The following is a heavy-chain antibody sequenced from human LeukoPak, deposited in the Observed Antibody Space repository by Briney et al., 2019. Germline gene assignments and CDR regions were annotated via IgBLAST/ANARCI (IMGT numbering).Heavy chain of an antibody. Sequence: PSETLSLTCTVSGGSISSYYWSWIRQPPGKGLEWIGYIYYSGSTSYNPSLKSRVTISVDTSKNQFSLKLSSVTAADTAVYYCARSTIFGVVYYWGQGTLVTVSS. J-gene: IGHJ4*02. CDR3: ARSTIFGVVYY. CDR1: GGSISSYY. D-gene: IGHD3-3*01. V-gene: IGHV4-59*01. CDR2: IYYSGST.